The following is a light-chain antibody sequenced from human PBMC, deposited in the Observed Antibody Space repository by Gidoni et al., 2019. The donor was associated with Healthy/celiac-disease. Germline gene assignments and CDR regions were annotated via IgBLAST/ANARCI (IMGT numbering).Light chain of an antibody. J-gene: IGLJ2*01. CDR1: SPNIGAGYD. V-gene: IGLV1-40*01. Sequence: QSVLTQPPSVSGAPGHRVTIPCTGSSPNIGAGYDVHWYQQLPGTAPKLLIYGNSKRPSGGPDRFSGSKSGTSASLAITGLQAEDEADYYCQSYDSSLSGPVFGGGTKLTV. CDR2: GNS. CDR3: QSYDSSLSGPV.